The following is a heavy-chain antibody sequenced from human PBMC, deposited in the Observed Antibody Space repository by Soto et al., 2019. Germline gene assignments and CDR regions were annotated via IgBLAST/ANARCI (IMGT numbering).Heavy chain of an antibody. J-gene: IGHJ6*02. D-gene: IGHD6-13*01. CDR3: ARVDSSSWYVSSYYYYGMDV. V-gene: IGHV3-74*01. CDR1: GFTFSSYW. Sequence: GGSLRLSCAASGFTFSSYWMHWVRQAPGKGLVWVSRINSDGSSTSYADSVKGRFTISRDNTKNTLYLQMNSLRAEDTAVYYCARVDSSSWYVSSYYYYGMDVWGQGTTVTVSS. CDR2: INSDGSST.